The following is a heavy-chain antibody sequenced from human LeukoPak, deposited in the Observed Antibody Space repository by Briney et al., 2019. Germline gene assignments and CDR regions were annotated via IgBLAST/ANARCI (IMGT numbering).Heavy chain of an antibody. CDR1: GGAFTSYA. Sequence: GASVKVSCKASGGAFTSYALSWVRQAPGQGLEWMARIVPILGITTYAQKFQGRVTITADKSTSTAYMELSSLRSEDTAVYYCARWGYDYYYYYGMDVWGQGTTVTVSS. CDR3: ARWGYDYYYYYGMDV. V-gene: IGHV1-69*04. D-gene: IGHD2-2*01. CDR2: IVPILGIT. J-gene: IGHJ6*02.